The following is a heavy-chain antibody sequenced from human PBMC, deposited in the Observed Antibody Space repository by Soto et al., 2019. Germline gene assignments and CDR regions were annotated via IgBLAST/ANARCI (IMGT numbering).Heavy chain of an antibody. CDR1: GGSFSGYY. V-gene: IGHV4-34*01. Sequence: PSETLSLTCAVYGGSFSGYYWSWIRQPPGKGLEWIGEINHSGSTNYNPSLKSRVTISVDTSKNQFSLKLSSVTAADTAVYYCASKVVVGSHAIDYWGQGTLVTVSS. J-gene: IGHJ4*02. D-gene: IGHD2-15*01. CDR3: ASKVVVGSHAIDY. CDR2: INHSGST.